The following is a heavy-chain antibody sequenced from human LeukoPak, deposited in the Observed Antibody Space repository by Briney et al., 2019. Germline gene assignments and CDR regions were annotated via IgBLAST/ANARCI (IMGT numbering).Heavy chain of an antibody. V-gene: IGHV3-53*01. J-gene: IGHJ1*01. CDR3: ARGDGVYVY. Sequence: GGSLRLSCAASGFTVSSNYMTWVRQAPGQGLEWVAGIYFVGTTYYADSVKGRFTISIDNSKHTVHLQMNRLRVEDTAVYYCARGDGVYVYWGQGTLVTVSS. D-gene: IGHD5/OR15-5a*01. CDR2: IYFVGTT. CDR1: GFTVSSNY.